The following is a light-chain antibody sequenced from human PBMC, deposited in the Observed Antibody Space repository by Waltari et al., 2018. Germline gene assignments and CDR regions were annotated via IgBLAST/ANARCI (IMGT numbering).Light chain of an antibody. CDR2: DVN. CDR1: SNDIGGYDY. J-gene: IGLJ3*02. Sequence: QSALTQPASVSGSPGQSITISCTGSSNDIGGYDYVSWYQQYPVKAPKLILYDVNERPSGVSGRFSGSKSANTASLAISGLQAEDEAYYFCCSYTTINTWVFGGGTYLTVL. CDR3: CSYTTINTWV. V-gene: IGLV2-14*03.